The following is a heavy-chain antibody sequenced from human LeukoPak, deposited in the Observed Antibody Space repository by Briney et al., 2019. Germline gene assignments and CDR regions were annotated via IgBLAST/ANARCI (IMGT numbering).Heavy chain of an antibody. J-gene: IGHJ6*03. CDR1: GGTFSSYA. V-gene: IGHV1-69*10. CDR2: IIPILGTA. Sequence: SVKVSCKASGGTFSSYAISWVRQAPGQGLEWMGGIIPILGTANYAQKFQGRVTITADKSTSTAYMELSSLRSEDTAVYYCARSGDSSGYYYYYMDVWGKGTTVTVSS. CDR3: ARSGDSSGYYYYYMDV. D-gene: IGHD3-22*01.